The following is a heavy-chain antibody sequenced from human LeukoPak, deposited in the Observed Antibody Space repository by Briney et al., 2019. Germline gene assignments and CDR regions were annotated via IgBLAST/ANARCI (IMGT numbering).Heavy chain of an antibody. CDR3: SRGPYYGSRSYYYYGMDV. Sequence: GGSLRLSCAASGFTFSRYWMHWVRQAPGKGLVWVSRINSDGSTTRYADSVKGLFTISRDNAKNTLYLQMNSLRAEDTAVYYCSRGPYYGSRSYYYYGMDVWAKGPRSPSP. J-gene: IGHJ6*02. CDR2: INSDGSTT. D-gene: IGHD3-10*01. CDR1: GFTFSRYW. V-gene: IGHV3-74*01.